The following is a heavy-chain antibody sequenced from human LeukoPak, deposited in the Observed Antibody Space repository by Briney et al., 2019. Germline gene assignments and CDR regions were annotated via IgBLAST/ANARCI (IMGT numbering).Heavy chain of an antibody. CDR3: AREGPNYYDSSGYYFQGGYNWFDP. Sequence: SETLSLTCTVSGGSISSSSYYWGWIRQPPGKGLEWIGSIYYSGSTYYNPSLKSRVTISVDTSKNQFSLKLSSVTAADTAVYYCAREGPNYYDSSGYYFQGGYNWFDPWGQGTLVTVSS. CDR2: IYYSGST. V-gene: IGHV4-39*07. CDR1: GGSISSSSYY. D-gene: IGHD3-22*01. J-gene: IGHJ5*02.